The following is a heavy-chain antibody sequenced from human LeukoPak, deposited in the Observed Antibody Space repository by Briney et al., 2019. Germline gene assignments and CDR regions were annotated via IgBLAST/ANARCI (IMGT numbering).Heavy chain of an antibody. CDR2: ISSNGGST. CDR3: PTFGFSHSNAY. V-gene: IGHV3-64*01. J-gene: IGHJ4*02. Sequence: PGGSLRLSCAASGFTFSSYAMHWVRQAPGKGLEYVSAISSNGGSTYYANSVKGRFTISRDNSKNTLYLQMGSLRAEDMAVYYCPTFGFSHSNAYCGQGTLVTVSS. CDR1: GFTFSSYA. D-gene: IGHD3-10*01.